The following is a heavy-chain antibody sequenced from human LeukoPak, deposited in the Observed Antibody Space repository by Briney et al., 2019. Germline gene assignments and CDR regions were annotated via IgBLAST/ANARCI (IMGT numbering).Heavy chain of an antibody. V-gene: IGHV1-46*01. D-gene: IGHD5-18*01. CDR1: GYSFTSYY. CDR3: ARSQGGALSYGADF. J-gene: IGHJ4*02. Sequence: ASVKVSCKASGYSFTSYYVQWVRLAPGQGLEWMGVINPSGGSTIYAQRSRGRVSMTRDTSTTTVYMELNSLRSEDTAMYYCARSQGGALSYGADFWGQGTLVTVSS. CDR2: INPSGGST.